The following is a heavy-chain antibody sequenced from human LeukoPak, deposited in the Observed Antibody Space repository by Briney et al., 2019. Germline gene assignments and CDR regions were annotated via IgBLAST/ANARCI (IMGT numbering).Heavy chain of an antibody. CDR3: AKDPNPLYDLWSGYK. Sequence: PGRSLRLSCAASGFTFSSYAMHWVRQAPGKGLEWVAVISYDGSNKYYADSVKGRFTISRDNSKNTLYLQMNSLRAEDTAVYYCAKDPNPLYDLWSGYKWGQGTLVTVSS. J-gene: IGHJ4*02. V-gene: IGHV3-30*07. CDR2: ISYDGSNK. CDR1: GFTFSSYA. D-gene: IGHD3-3*01.